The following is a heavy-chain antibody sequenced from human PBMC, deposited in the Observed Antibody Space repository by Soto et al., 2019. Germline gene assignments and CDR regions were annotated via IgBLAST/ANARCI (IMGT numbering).Heavy chain of an antibody. D-gene: IGHD2-21*02. Sequence: QVQLGQSGAEEKKPGASVKVSCKASGYTFTSYAMHWVRQAPGQRLEWMGWINAGNGNTKYSQKFQGRVTITRDTSASTAYMELSSLRSEDTAVYYCARSIVVGTALDYWGQGTLVTVSS. CDR1: GYTFTSYA. V-gene: IGHV1-3*05. J-gene: IGHJ4*02. CDR2: INAGNGNT. CDR3: ARSIVVGTALDY.